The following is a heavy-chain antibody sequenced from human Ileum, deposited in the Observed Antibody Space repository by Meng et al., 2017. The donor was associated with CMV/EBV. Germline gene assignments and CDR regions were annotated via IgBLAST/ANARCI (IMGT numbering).Heavy chain of an antibody. Sequence: LPCAVYGASIGGYYWTWIRQPPGRGLEWIGEIHQTGTTNYNPSLKSRVTISLDTSKNQFSLRLNSVTAADTALYYCARRVVPAAIGYWGQGALVTVSS. J-gene: IGHJ4*02. CDR3: ARRVVPAAIGY. CDR1: GASIGGYY. CDR2: IHQTGTT. D-gene: IGHD2-2*01. V-gene: IGHV4-34*01.